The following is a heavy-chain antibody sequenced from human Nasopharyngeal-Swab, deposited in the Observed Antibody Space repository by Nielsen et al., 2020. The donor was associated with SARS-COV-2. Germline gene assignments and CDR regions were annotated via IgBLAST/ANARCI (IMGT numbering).Heavy chain of an antibody. Sequence: GGSLRLSCAASGFTFDDYAMHWVRHAPGKGLEWVSGISWNSGSIGYADSVKGRFTISRDNAKNSLYLQMNSLRAEDTALYYCAKGVDYGDYGRGFDYWGQGTLVTVSS. J-gene: IGHJ4*02. CDR3: AKGVDYGDYGRGFDY. V-gene: IGHV3-9*01. CDR2: ISWNSGSI. CDR1: GFTFDDYA. D-gene: IGHD4-17*01.